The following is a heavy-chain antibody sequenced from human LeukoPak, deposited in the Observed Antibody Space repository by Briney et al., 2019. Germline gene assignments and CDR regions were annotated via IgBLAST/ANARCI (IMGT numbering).Heavy chain of an antibody. CDR1: GYTFTSYD. CDR3: AKGIAVALDAFDI. D-gene: IGHD6-19*01. CDR2: MNPNSGNT. J-gene: IGHJ3*02. Sequence: GASVKVSCKASGYTFTSYDINWVRQATGQGLEWMGWMNPNSGNTGYAQKFQGRVTMTRNTSISTDYMELSSLRSEDTPVYYCAKGIAVALDAFDIWGQGTMVTVSS. V-gene: IGHV1-8*01.